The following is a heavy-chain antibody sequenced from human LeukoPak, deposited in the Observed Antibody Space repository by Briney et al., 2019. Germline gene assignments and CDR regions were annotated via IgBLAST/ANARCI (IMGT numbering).Heavy chain of an antibody. CDR3: ARVVVSHYYYYYMDV. CDR2: ISGSGDST. V-gene: IGHV3-23*01. CDR1: GFTFSNYA. Sequence: GGSLRLSCAASGFTFSNYAMRWVRQAPGKGLEWVSGISGSGDSTYYADSVKGRFTISRDNSKNTLYLQMNSLRAEDTAVYYCARVVVSHYYYYYMDVWGKGTTVTISS. D-gene: IGHD2-15*01. J-gene: IGHJ6*03.